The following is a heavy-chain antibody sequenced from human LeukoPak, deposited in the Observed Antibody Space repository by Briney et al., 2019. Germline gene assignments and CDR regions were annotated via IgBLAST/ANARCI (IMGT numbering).Heavy chain of an antibody. J-gene: IGHJ4*02. CDR3: ARYDGYTYGLGVFPNS. Sequence: PSETVSLNCAVSAYSISSSYYWGWIRQPPGKGLEWIGSIYRSGGTYYKWSLKIRVTISVDTSKNQSSLELSSMTAAGTAVYYCARYDGYTYGLGVFPNSWGQGTLVTVSS. V-gene: IGHV4-38-2*01. D-gene: IGHD5-18*01. CDR2: IYRSGGT. CDR1: AYSISSSYY.